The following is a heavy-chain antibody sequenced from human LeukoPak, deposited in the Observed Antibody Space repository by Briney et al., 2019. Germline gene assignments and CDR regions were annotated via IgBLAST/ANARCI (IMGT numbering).Heavy chain of an antibody. CDR1: GGSVTSGNYY. V-gene: IGHV4-61*02. CDR3: ARELKVGNTGYYFDY. Sequence: SETLSLTCTVSGGSVTSGNYYWNWIRQPAGKGLEWIGRIYTNGGASYNPSLKSRVTMSVDTSKSQFSLKLSSVTAADTAVYYCARELKVGNTGYYFDYWGQGTLVTVSP. CDR2: IYTNGGA. J-gene: IGHJ4*02. D-gene: IGHD2/OR15-2a*01.